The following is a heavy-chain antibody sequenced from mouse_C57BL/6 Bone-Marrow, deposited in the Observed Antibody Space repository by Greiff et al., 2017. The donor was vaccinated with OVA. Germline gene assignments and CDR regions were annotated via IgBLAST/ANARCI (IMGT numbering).Heavy chain of an antibody. J-gene: IGHJ4*01. CDR3: AKNSITTVEGDY. CDR1: GFSFTSYG. CDR2: IWSGGST. D-gene: IGHD1-1*01. Sequence: VKLVESGPGLVQPSQSLSISCTVFGFSFTSYGVHWVRQSPGKGLEWLGVIWSGGSTDYNDALISRLSISKDNSKSKVFFKRNSLQADDTAIYYCAKNSITTVEGDYWGQGTSVTVSS. V-gene: IGHV2-4*01.